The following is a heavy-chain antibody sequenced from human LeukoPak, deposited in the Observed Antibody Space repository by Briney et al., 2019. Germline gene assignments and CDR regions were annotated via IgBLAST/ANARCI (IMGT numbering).Heavy chain of an antibody. V-gene: IGHV1-2*02. D-gene: IGHD3-22*01. CDR2: INPNSGGT. CDR3: AREDSSGSLGAFDI. CDR1: GYTFTGYY. J-gene: IGHJ3*02. Sequence: ASVKVSCKASGYTFTGYYMHWVRQAPGQGLEWMGWINPNSGGTNYAQKFQGRVTMTRDTSISTAYMELSRLRSDDTAVYYCAREDSSGSLGAFDIWGQGTMVTVSS.